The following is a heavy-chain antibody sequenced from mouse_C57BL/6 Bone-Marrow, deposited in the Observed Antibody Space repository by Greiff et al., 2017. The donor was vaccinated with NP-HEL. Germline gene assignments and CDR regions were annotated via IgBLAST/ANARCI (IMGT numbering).Heavy chain of an antibody. CDR1: GFSLTSYA. CDR2: IWTGGGT. V-gene: IGHV2-9-1*01. Sequence: VQLVESGPGLVAPSQSLSITCTVSGFSLTSYAISWVRQPPGKGLEWLGVIWTGGGTNYNSALKSRLSISKDNSKSQVFLKMNSLQTDDTARYYCARGYDYDGYYYAMDYWGQGTSVTVSS. CDR3: ARGYDYDGYYYAMDY. J-gene: IGHJ4*01. D-gene: IGHD2-4*01.